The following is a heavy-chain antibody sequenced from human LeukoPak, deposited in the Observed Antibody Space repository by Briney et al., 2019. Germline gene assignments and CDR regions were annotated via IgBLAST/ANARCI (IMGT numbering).Heavy chain of an antibody. D-gene: IGHD2-2*01. Sequence: SVKVSCKASGGTFSRYAISWVRQAPGQGLEWMGGIIPIFGTASFAQKFQGRVTITADESTSTAYMELSSLRSEDTAVYYCARNIVVVPEVDYYYYMDFWGKGTTVTVFS. CDR3: ARNIVVVPEVDYYYYMDF. V-gene: IGHV1-69*01. J-gene: IGHJ6*03. CDR2: IIPIFGTA. CDR1: GGTFSRYA.